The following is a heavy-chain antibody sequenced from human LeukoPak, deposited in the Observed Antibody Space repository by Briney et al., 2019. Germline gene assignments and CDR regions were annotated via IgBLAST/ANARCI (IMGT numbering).Heavy chain of an antibody. J-gene: IGHJ4*02. Sequence: SETLSLTCTVSGGSISSYYWSWIRQPPGKGLEWIGYIYCSGSTNYNPSLKSRVTISVDTSKNQFSLKLSSVTAADTAVYYCARSPDYGDYFDYWGQGTLVTVSS. V-gene: IGHV4-59*01. CDR3: ARSPDYGDYFDY. CDR1: GGSISSYY. D-gene: IGHD4-17*01. CDR2: IYCSGST.